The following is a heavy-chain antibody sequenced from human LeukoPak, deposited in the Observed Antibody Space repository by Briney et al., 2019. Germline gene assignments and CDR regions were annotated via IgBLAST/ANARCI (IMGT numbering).Heavy chain of an antibody. CDR1: GYSISSASY. CDR3: ARRAYSDLYFDY. Sequence: PSEPLSLTCAVSGYSISSASYWGWIRQPPGKGLEWIGSISPSGNTYYNPSLKSRISISLDTSKNQFSLKLTSMTAADTAFYYCARRAYSDLYFDYWGQGTLVTVSS. V-gene: IGHV4-38-2*01. J-gene: IGHJ4*02. D-gene: IGHD4-11*01. CDR2: ISPSGNT.